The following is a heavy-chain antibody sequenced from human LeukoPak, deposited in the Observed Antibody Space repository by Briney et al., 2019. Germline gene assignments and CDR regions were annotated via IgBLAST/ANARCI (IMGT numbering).Heavy chain of an antibody. Sequence: SETLSLTCTVSGGSISSYYWSWIRQPPGKGLGWLGYIYYSGSTNYNPSLKSRVTISVDTSKNQFSLKLSSVTAADTAVYYCARAAFDYYYYYMDVWGKGTTVTVSS. J-gene: IGHJ6*03. CDR3: ARAAFDYYYYYMDV. CDR2: IYYSGST. CDR1: GGSISSYY. V-gene: IGHV4-59*01.